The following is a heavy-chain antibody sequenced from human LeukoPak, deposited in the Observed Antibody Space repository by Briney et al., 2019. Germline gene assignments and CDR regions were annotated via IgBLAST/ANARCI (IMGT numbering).Heavy chain of an antibody. CDR1: GFTFSSYG. CDR2: IRYE. Sequence: GGSLRLSCAASGFTFSSYGMHWVRQAPGKGLEWVAFIRYEYYADSVKGRFTISRDNAKNSLYLQMNSLRAEDTAVYFCVRAIGSNTLWGQGTLVTVSS. V-gene: IGHV3-30*02. CDR3: VRAIGSNTL. J-gene: IGHJ4*02. D-gene: IGHD4-23*01.